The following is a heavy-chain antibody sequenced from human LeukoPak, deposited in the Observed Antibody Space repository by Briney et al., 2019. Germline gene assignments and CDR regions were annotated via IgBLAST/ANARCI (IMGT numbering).Heavy chain of an antibody. CDR3: ATGSGWYSPDY. D-gene: IGHD6-19*01. V-gene: IGHV3-30*03. Sequence: GRSLRLSCAASGFTLSSYVMHWVRQAPGKGLEWVAFISYDGSNKYYADSVKGRFTISRDNSKNMLYLQMSSLRAEDTAVYYCATGSGWYSPDYWGQGTLVTVSS. CDR1: GFTLSSYV. J-gene: IGHJ4*02. CDR2: ISYDGSNK.